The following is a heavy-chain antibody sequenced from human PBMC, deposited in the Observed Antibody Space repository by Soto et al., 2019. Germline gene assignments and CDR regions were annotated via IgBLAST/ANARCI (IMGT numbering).Heavy chain of an antibody. CDR2: ISYDGSNK. V-gene: IGHV3-30*18. CDR1: GFTFSSYG. Sequence: GGSLRLSCAASGFTFSSYGMHWVRQAPGKGLEWVAVISYDGSNKYYADSVKGRFTISRDNSKNTLYLQMNSLRAEDTAVYYCAKDLNGMDVWGQGTTVTVSS. J-gene: IGHJ6*02. CDR3: AKDLNGMDV.